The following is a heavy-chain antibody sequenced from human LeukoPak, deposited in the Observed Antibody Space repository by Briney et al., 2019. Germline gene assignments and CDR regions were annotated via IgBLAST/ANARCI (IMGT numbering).Heavy chain of an antibody. V-gene: IGHV7-4-1*02. Sequence: ASVKVSCKVSGYTFTNYAMNWVRQAPGQGLEWMGWINTNTGNPTYAQGFTGRFVFSLDTSVTTAYLQISSLKAEDTAVYYCAREEYYDSSAPTNFDYWGQGTLVTVSS. CDR1: GYTFTNYA. J-gene: IGHJ4*02. D-gene: IGHD3-22*01. CDR3: AREEYYDSSAPTNFDY. CDR2: INTNTGNP.